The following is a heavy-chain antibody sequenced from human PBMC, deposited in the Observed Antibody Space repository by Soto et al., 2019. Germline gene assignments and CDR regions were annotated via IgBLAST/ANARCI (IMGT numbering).Heavy chain of an antibody. D-gene: IGHD3-9*01. CDR3: ARQPTGYPNWFDA. Sequence: QVQLQESGPGLVNPSETLSLTCTVSGGSVTSSTSSWAWVRQPPGKGLHWIGTIFYGHGTYYNPSLESRVTISLYTSTIQFSLELTSVTAADTAVYYCARQPTGYPNWFDAWGRGILVIVSS. V-gene: IGHV4-39*01. CDR2: IFYGHGT. CDR1: GGSVTSSTSS. J-gene: IGHJ5*02.